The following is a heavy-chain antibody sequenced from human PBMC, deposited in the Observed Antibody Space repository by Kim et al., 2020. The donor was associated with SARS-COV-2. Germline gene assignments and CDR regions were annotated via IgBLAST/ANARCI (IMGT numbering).Heavy chain of an antibody. CDR1: GFTFSSYG. Sequence: GGSLRLSCAASGFTFSSYGMHWVRQAPGKGLEWVAVISYDGSNKYYADSVKGRFTISRDNSKNTLYLQMNSLRAEDTAVYYCAKDLGYCTNGVCQYYYYYYGMDVWGQGTTVTVSS. CDR2: ISYDGSNK. J-gene: IGHJ6*02. V-gene: IGHV3-30*18. CDR3: AKDLGYCTNGVCQYYYYYYGMDV. D-gene: IGHD2-8*01.